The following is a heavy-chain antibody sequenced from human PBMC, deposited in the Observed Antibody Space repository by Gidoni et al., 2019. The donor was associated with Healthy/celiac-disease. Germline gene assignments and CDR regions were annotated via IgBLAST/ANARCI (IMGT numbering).Heavy chain of an antibody. CDR3: ATIPYYYDSSGSQNYFDY. CDR2: FDPEDGET. CDR1: GYTLTELS. Sequence: QVQLVQSAAEVTKPGASVTFSCTVSGYTLTELSMHWVRQAPGKGLEWMGGFDPEDGETIYAQKFQGRVTMTEDTSTDTAYMELSSLRSEDTAVYYCATIPYYYDSSGSQNYFDYWGQGTLVTVSS. J-gene: IGHJ4*02. V-gene: IGHV1-24*01. D-gene: IGHD3-22*01.